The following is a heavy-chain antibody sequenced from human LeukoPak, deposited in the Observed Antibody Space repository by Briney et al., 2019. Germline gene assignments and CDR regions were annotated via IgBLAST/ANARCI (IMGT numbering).Heavy chain of an antibody. V-gene: IGHV4-59*01. CDR1: GGSISSYY. J-gene: IGHJ4*02. CDR2: IYYSGST. Sequence: SETLSLTCTVSGGSISSYYWSWIRQPPGKGLEWIGYIYYSGSTNYNPSPKSRVTISVDTSKNQFSLKLSSVTAADTAEYYCAREGYYYDSRGFDYWGQGTLVTVSS. CDR3: AREGYYYDSRGFDY. D-gene: IGHD3-22*01.